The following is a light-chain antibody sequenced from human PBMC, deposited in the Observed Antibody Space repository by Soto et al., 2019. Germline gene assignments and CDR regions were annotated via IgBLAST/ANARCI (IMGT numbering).Light chain of an antibody. J-gene: IGKJ4*01. CDR3: QQRSNWPLT. Sequence: EIVMTQSPATLSVSPGERVTLSCRASQSVSDNLAWYQQKPGQAPRLLIYGASTRATTTPARFSGSGSGTEFTLTISSLEPEDFAVYYCQQRSNWPLTFGGGTKVEIK. CDR1: QSVSDN. CDR2: GAS. V-gene: IGKV3-15*01.